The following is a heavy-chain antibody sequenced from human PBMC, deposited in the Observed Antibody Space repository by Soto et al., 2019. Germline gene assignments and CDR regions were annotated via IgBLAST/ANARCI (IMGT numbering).Heavy chain of an antibody. J-gene: IGHJ5*02. CDR3: AKVGCSSTSCTINWFDP. D-gene: IGHD2-2*01. V-gene: IGHV3-23*01. Sequence: GGSLRLSCAASGFTFSSYAMSWVRQAPGKGLEWVSAISGSGGSTYYADSVKGRFTISRDNSKNTLYLQMNSLRAEDTAVYYCAKVGCSSTSCTINWFDPWGQGTLVTVSS. CDR2: ISGSGGST. CDR1: GFTFSSYA.